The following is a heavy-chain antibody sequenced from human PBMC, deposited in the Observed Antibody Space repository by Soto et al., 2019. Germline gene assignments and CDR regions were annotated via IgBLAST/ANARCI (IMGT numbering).Heavy chain of an antibody. J-gene: IGHJ4*02. D-gene: IGHD6-25*01. CDR1: GYTFTTYD. CDR3: ARRKERSGPHYFDY. Sequence: ASVKVSCKASGYTFTTYDGSLVRQAMGQGLEWMGWMNPSNGNTGYAQKFQGRVTMTRNTSISTVYMELRGLRPDDTAVYYCARRKERSGPHYFDYWGQGTRVTVSS. CDR2: MNPSNGNT. V-gene: IGHV1-8*02.